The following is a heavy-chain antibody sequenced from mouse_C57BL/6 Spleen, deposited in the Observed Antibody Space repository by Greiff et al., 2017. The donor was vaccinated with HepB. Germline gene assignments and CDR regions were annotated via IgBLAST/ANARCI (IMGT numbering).Heavy chain of an antibody. D-gene: IGHD1-1*01. J-gene: IGHJ4*01. V-gene: IGHV1-76*01. CDR2: IYPGSGNT. Sequence: QVHVKQSGAELVRPGASVKLSCKASGYTFTDYYINWVKQRPGQGLEWIARIYPGSGNTYYNEKFKGKATLTAEKSSSTAYMQLSSLTSEDSAVYFCARPAVVATDYYAMDYWGQGTSVTVSS. CDR3: ARPAVVATDYYAMDY. CDR1: GYTFTDYY.